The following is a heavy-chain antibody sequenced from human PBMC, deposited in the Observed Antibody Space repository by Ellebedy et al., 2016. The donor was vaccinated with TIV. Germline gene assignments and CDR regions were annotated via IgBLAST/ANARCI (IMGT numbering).Heavy chain of an antibody. J-gene: IGHJ4*02. CDR2: IIPVFGTA. V-gene: IGHV1-69*13. D-gene: IGHD6-19*01. CDR3: AGRYGTGWYFFDF. Sequence: SVKVSCKASGGTFISYAIIWVRQAPGQGLEWMGGIIPVFGTANYAQKFQGRVTITADESTSTAYMELSSLTSEDTAVYFCAGRYGTGWYFFDFWGQGTLVTVSS. CDR1: GGTFISYA.